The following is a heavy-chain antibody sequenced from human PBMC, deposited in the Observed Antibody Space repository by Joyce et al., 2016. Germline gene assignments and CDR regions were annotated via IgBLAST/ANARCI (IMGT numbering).Heavy chain of an antibody. Sequence: EVQLVESGGGLVQPGGSLRLSCAASGVSFSGYWIHWVRQAPGKGLGWVSRINTDGSSTRFADSVKGRFTISRDNAKNTLYLQMNSLRAEDTAVYYCVRGISARPGGPNWFDPWGQGTLVTVSS. V-gene: IGHV3-74*01. D-gene: IGHD6-6*01. J-gene: IGHJ5*02. CDR3: VRGISARPGGPNWFDP. CDR1: GVSFSGYW. CDR2: INTDGSST.